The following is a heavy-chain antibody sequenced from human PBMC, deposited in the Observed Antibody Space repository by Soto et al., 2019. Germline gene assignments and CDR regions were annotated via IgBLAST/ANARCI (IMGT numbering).Heavy chain of an antibody. J-gene: IGHJ6*02. D-gene: IGHD3-22*01. V-gene: IGHV1-2*02. CDR3: ARDLDYYDSSGYMGYYYGMDV. Sequence: ASVKVSCKASGYTFTGYYMHWVRQAPGQGLEWMGWINPNSGGTNYAQKFQGGVTMSRDTSISTAYMELSRLRSDDTAVYYCARDLDYYDSSGYMGYYYGMDVWGQGTTVTVSS. CDR1: GYTFTGYY. CDR2: INPNSGGT.